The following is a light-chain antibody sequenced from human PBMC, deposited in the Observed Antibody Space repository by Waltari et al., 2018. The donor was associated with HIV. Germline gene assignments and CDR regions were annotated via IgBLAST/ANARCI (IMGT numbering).Light chain of an antibody. CDR1: NVGSKG. Sequence: SYVLTQPPSVSVAPGQTARITCGGHNVGSKGVHWYQQKPGQAPVVVVYDDTDRPSGLPERFSGSNSGNTATLTISRVEAGDEADYHCQVWDNGTEHVVFGGGTKLTVL. V-gene: IGLV3-21*02. CDR2: DDT. J-gene: IGLJ2*01. CDR3: QVWDNGTEHVV.